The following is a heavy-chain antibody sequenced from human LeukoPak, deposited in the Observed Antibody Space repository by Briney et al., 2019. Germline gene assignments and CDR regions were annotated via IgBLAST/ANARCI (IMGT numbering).Heavy chain of an antibody. CDR2: ITNSGSAI. CDR1: GFRFSVHY. CDR3: ARDPDTSSKVDY. Sequence: GGSLRLSCAASGFRFSVHYMSWIRQTPGKGLEWVSHITNSGSAIYYADSVKGRFTISRDNAKNSLYLQVNSLRLEDTAIYYCARDPDTSSKVDYWGQGTLVTVSS. J-gene: IGHJ4*02. V-gene: IGHV3-11*01. D-gene: IGHD1-14*01.